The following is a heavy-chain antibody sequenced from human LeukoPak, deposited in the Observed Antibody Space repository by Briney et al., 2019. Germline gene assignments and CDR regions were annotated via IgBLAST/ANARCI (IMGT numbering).Heavy chain of an antibody. CDR2: IGRSGVTT. CDR1: GFTFSNYG. J-gene: IGHJ4*02. Sequence: GGSLRLSCAASGFTFSNYGMSWVRHLPGKGRERVSDIGRSGVTTDYGDGVEGRFSVSRDNSRNTLYLQMNSLSAEDTAVYYCAKIVTSATAYWGQGTLVTVSS. D-gene: IGHD2-15*01. V-gene: IGHV3-23*01. CDR3: AKIVTSATAY.